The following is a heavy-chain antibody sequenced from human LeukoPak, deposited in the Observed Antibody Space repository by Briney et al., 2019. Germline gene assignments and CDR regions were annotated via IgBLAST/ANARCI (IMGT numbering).Heavy chain of an antibody. CDR2: IKQDGSEK. D-gene: IGHD4-11*01. V-gene: IGHV3-7*01. Sequence: GGSLRLSCAASGFTFSSYWMSWVRQAPGKGLEWVANIKQDGSEKYYVDSVKGRFTISRDNARNSLYLQMNSLRAEDTAVYYCARGYSNYGYAFDIWGQGTMVTVSS. J-gene: IGHJ3*02. CDR3: ARGYSNYGYAFDI. CDR1: GFTFSSYW.